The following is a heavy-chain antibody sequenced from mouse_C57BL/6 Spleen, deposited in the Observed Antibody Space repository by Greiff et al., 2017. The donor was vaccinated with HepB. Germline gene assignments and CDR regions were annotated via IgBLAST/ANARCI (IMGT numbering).Heavy chain of an antibody. J-gene: IGHJ2*01. V-gene: IGHV1-15*01. CDR2: IDPETGGT. CDR1: GYTFTDYE. CDR3: TRGIGVYYFDY. Sequence: VQLQQSGAELVRPGASVTLSCKASGYTFTDYEMHWVKQTPVHGLEWIGAIDPETGGTAYNQKFKGKAILTADKSSSTAYMELRSLTSEDSAVYYCTRGIGVYYFDYWGQGTTLTVSS.